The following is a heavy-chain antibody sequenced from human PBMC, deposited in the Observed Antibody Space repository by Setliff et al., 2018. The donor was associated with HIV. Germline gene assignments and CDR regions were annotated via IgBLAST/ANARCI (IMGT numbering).Heavy chain of an antibody. D-gene: IGHD3-10*01. CDR1: GGSLSGYY. V-gene: IGHV4-34*01. CDR3: ARGLFYSSSYYAY. CDR2: INPTVNT. J-gene: IGHJ4*03. Sequence: TLSLTCAVSGGSLSGYYWTWIRQPPGKGLEWIGEINPTVNTNYNPSLKSRVIISVDTSQNEFSLKLNSVTAADTAVYFCARGLFYSSSYYAYWGQGALVTVS.